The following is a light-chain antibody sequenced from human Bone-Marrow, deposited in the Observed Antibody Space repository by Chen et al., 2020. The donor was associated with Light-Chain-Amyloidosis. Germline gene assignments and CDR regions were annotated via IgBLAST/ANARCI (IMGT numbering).Light chain of an antibody. CDR2: SSS. Sequence: DIQMTQSPSSLSASVGDRVTITFRASQNIGNYLNWYQHRPGKAPNLLIYSSSSLLRGVPSRFSGSGSGKDFTLTISSLQPEDVATYYCQQNYITPQFTFGGGTTVEI. V-gene: IGKV1-39*01. J-gene: IGKJ4*01. CDR3: QQNYITPQFT. CDR1: QNIGNY.